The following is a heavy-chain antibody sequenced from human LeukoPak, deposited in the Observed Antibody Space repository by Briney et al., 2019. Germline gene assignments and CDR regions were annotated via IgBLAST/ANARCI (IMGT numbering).Heavy chain of an antibody. CDR3: ARDRRIVGASPSSCFDY. V-gene: IGHV3-21*01. Sequence: PGGSLRLSCAASGFTFSSYNMGWVRQAPGKGLEWVSSISSSSSYIYYADSVKGRFTISRDNAKNSLYLQMNSLRAEDTAVYYCARDRRIVGASPSSCFDYWGQGTLVTVSS. D-gene: IGHD1-26*01. CDR2: ISSSSSYI. CDR1: GFTFSSYN. J-gene: IGHJ4*02.